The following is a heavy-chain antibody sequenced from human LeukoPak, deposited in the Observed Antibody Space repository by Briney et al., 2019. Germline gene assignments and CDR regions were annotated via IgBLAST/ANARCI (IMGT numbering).Heavy chain of an antibody. Sequence: GGSLRLSCAASGFTFSTFAMSWVRQAPGKGLEWVSTITGGGGSTYYADSVKGRFTISRDNSKNTLYLQMNGLRAEDTALYYCAKSSSYSVNSPSAYWGQGTLVTVSS. V-gene: IGHV3-23*01. J-gene: IGHJ4*02. D-gene: IGHD4-23*01. CDR2: ITGGGGST. CDR1: GFTFSTFA. CDR3: AKSSSYSVNSPSAY.